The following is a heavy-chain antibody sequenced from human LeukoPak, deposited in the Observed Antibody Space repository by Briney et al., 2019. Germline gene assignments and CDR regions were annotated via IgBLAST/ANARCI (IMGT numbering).Heavy chain of an antibody. Sequence: PGGSLRLSCAASGFTFSSYEMNWVRQAPGKGLERVSYISSSGSTIYYADSVKGRFTISRDNAKNSLYLQMNSLRAEDTAVYYCARDKRGSGYYGTTYYFDYWGQGTLVTVSS. CDR2: ISSSGSTI. CDR3: ARDKRGSGYYGTTYYFDY. V-gene: IGHV3-48*03. J-gene: IGHJ4*02. D-gene: IGHD3-3*01. CDR1: GFTFSSYE.